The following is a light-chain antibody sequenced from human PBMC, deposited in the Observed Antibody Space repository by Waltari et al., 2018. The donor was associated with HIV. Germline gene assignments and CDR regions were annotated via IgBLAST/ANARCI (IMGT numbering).Light chain of an antibody. J-gene: IGKJ4*01. CDR2: AAS. V-gene: IGKV1-39*01. CDR1: QSISTY. CDR3: QQTYSAPLT. Sequence: DIQMTQSPSSLSASVGDRVTITCRASQSISTYLNWYQQKPGKAPNLLIFAASRLQSGVPSRFSGSGSGTDFTLTISSPQPEDFASYFCQQTYSAPLTFGGGTKVEIK.